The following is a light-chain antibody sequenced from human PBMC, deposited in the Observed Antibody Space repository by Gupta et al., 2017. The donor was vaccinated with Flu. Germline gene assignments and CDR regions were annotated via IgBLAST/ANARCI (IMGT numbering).Light chain of an antibody. CDR1: SPDLGAGYD. V-gene: IGLV1-40*01. Sequence: QSVLTQPPSVTGAPGQTVTLSCTGSSPDLGAGYDVHWYQQHSGAAPRLLICANTDRPSGVPDRFSGSKSGTTASLTIAGLQAADEAAYYCQSYDGDLRAWVFGEGTKLTVL. CDR2: ANT. CDR3: QSYDGDLRAWV. J-gene: IGLJ3*02.